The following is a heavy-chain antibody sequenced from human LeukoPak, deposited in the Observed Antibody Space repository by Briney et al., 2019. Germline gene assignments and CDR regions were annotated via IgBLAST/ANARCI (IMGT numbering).Heavy chain of an antibody. D-gene: IGHD2-21*01. CDR2: IKQDGSEE. Sequence: PGGSLRLSCAASGFTFSSYWMSWVRQAPGKGLEWVANIKQDGSEEYYVDSVKGRFTISRDNGKNSLFLQMTSLRPEDAAVYYCAKAPVTTCRGAYCYPFDYWGQGTLVTVSS. J-gene: IGHJ4*02. CDR3: AKAPVTTCRGAYCYPFDY. CDR1: GFTFSSYW. V-gene: IGHV3-7*03.